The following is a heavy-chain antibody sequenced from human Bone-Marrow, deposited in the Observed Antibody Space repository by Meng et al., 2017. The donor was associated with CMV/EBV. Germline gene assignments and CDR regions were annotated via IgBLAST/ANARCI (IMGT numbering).Heavy chain of an antibody. CDR1: GFTFSSYW. Sequence: GESLKISCAASGFTFSSYWMHWVRQAPGKGLVWVSRINSDGSSTSYADSVKGRFTISRDNAKNTLYLQMNSLRAEDMAVYYCARGGLGIFGVVILPDYWGQGTLVTVS. CDR2: INSDGSST. V-gene: IGHV3-74*01. D-gene: IGHD3-3*01. CDR3: ARGGLGIFGVVILPDY. J-gene: IGHJ4*02.